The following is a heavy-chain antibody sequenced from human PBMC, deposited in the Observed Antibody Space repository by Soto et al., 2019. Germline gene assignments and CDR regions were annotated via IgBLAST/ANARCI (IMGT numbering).Heavy chain of an antibody. J-gene: IGHJ6*01. D-gene: IGHD3-10*01. CDR3: ASSQELIEPDGRDV. CDR2: INPNSGGT. Sequence: ASGMICCKASGYTFTGYYMHWVRQAPGQGLEWMGWINPNSGGTNYAQKFQGWVTMTRDTSISTAYMELSRLRSDDTAVYYCASSQELIEPDGRDVWGLWTPGTV. CDR1: GYTFTGYY. V-gene: IGHV1-2*04.